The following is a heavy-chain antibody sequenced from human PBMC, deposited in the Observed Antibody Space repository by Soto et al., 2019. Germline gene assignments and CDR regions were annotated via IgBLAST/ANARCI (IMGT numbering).Heavy chain of an antibody. CDR2: ISYDGSNK. Sequence: GGSLRLSCAASGFTFSSYAMHWVRQAPGKGLEWVAVISYDGSNKYYADSVKGRFTISRDNSKNTLYLQMNSLRAEDTAVYYCAKDRARMTTVATVVDYWGQGTLVTVSS. CDR3: AKDRARMTTVATVVDY. V-gene: IGHV3-30-3*01. J-gene: IGHJ4*02. CDR1: GFTFSSYA. D-gene: IGHD4-17*01.